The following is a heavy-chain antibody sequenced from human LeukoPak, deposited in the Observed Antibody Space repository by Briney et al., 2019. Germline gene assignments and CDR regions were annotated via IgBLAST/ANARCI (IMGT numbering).Heavy chain of an antibody. J-gene: IGHJ6*04. CDR3: ASVSTSAASHYYYGMDV. CDR1: GYTFTSYA. D-gene: IGHD2-2*01. Sequence: GASVKVSCKASGYTFTSYAMHWVRQAPGQRLEWMGWINAGNGNTKYSQKFQGRVTMTTDTSTSTAYMELRSLRSDDTAVYYCASVSTSAASHYYYGMDVWGKGTTVTVSS. V-gene: IGHV1-3*01. CDR2: INAGNGNT.